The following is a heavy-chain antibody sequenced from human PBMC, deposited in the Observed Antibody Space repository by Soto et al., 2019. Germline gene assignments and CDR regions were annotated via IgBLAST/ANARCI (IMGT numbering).Heavy chain of an antibody. V-gene: IGHV1-18*01. CDR2: ISAYNGNT. CDR3: ARASYDILTGYAGGYYYGMDV. Sequence: QVQLVQSGAEVKKPGASVQVSCKASGYNFISYGITWVRQAHGQGLEWMGWISAYNGNTNYAQNLQGRVTMTTDTTTSTAYMELRSLRSYDTAVYYCARASYDILTGYAGGYYYGMDVWGQGTTVTVSS. CDR1: GYNFISYG. D-gene: IGHD3-9*01. J-gene: IGHJ6*02.